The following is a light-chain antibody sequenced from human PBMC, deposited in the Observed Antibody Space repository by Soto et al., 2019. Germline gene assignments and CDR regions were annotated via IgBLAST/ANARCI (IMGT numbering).Light chain of an antibody. Sequence: VLSQWTPTVSLSPGQIATVSCRASQSISNSLAWYQQKPGQAPRLLIYDASTRAPGIPARFSGSGSGTDFTLTISSLEPEDFAVYYCQQRSNWPITFGQGTRLEIK. V-gene: IGKV3-11*01. J-gene: IGKJ5*01. CDR2: DAS. CDR3: QQRSNWPIT. CDR1: QSISNS.